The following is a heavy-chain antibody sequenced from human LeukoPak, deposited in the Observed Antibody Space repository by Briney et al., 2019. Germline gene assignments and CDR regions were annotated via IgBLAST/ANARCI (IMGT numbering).Heavy chain of an antibody. CDR3: ARGPGDFDASDI. Sequence: GGSLRLSCAASGLSFSSFWMSWVRQAPGKGPEWVAHIKENGNEQYYADSVKGRFTISRDNAQKSLWLQMNSLRVEDTAVYYCARGPGDFDASDIWGQGTMVTVSS. CDR2: IKENGNEQ. CDR1: GLSFSSFW. D-gene: IGHD1-14*01. V-gene: IGHV3-7*01. J-gene: IGHJ3*02.